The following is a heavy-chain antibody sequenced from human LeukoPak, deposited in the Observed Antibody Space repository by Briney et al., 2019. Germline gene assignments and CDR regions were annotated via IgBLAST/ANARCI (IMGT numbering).Heavy chain of an antibody. CDR2: INPNNGDT. Sequence: ASVKVSCKASGYTFTGYYMHWVRQAPGQGLEWMGWINPNNGDTHYAQKFQGRVTMTRDTSISTAYMELSRLRSDDTAVYYCARDKVGATGAFDIWGQGTMVTVSS. CDR3: ARDKVGATGAFDI. V-gene: IGHV1-2*02. CDR1: GYTFTGYY. D-gene: IGHD1-26*01. J-gene: IGHJ3*02.